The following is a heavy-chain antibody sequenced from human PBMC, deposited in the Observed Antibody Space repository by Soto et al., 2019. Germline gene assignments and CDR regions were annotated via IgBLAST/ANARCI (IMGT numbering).Heavy chain of an antibody. J-gene: IGHJ3*02. V-gene: IGHV1-8*01. CDR1: AYTFASYD. CDR3: VVATADAFDI. CDR2: MNPASGNT. Sequence: ASVKVSCKPSAYTFASYDINWLRQATGQGLEWLGWMNPASGNTGYGQRFQGRVTITRDTSISTGYMELTSLRSDDTAVYYCVVATADAFDIWGLGTMVTVSS. D-gene: IGHD5-12*01.